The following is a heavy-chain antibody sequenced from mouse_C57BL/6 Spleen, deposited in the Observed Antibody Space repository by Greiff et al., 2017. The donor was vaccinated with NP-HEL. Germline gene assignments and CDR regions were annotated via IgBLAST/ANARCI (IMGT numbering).Heavy chain of an antibody. CDR2: ISYDGSI. CDR1: GYSITSGYY. D-gene: IGHD1-1*01. Sequence: EVQLQQSGPGLVKPSQSLSLTCSVTGYSITSGYYWNWIRQFPGNKLEWMGYISYDGSINYNPSLKNRFSIPRDTSKNQFFLKLNSVTTEDTATYYCARDRPYYYGIGDAMAYWGQGISVTVSS. J-gene: IGHJ4*01. V-gene: IGHV3-6*01. CDR3: ARDRPYYYGIGDAMAY.